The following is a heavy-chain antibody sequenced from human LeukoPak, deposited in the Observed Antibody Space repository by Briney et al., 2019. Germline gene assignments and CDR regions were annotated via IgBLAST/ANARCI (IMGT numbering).Heavy chain of an antibody. Sequence: GASVKVSCKASGGTFSSYAISWVRQAPGQGLEWMGGIIPIFGTANYAQKFQGRVTITADESTSTAYMELSSLRSEDTAVYYCARGATPNDAFDIWGQGTMVTVSS. CDR3: ARGATPNDAFDI. CDR2: IIPIFGTA. CDR1: GGTFSSYA. J-gene: IGHJ3*02. V-gene: IGHV1-69*13. D-gene: IGHD1-26*01.